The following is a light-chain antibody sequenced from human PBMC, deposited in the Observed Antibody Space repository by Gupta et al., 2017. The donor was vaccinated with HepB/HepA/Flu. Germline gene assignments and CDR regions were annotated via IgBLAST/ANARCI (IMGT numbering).Light chain of an antibody. Sequence: QSVLTPPPSTSGTPGQTVTISCSGSSTIIGSVTVNWYQHLPGTAPKLLIYNDYQRPSGVPDRFSGSKSGTSASLAISGLQSGDEAHYYCSSWDHSLNGVVFGGGTTLTVL. CDR3: SSWDHSLNGVV. CDR2: NDY. V-gene: IGLV1-44*01. J-gene: IGLJ3*02. CDR1: STIIGSVT.